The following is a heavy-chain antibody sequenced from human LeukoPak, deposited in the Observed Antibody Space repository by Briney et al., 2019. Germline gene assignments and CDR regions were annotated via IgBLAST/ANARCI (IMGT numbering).Heavy chain of an antibody. CDR1: GFTFSSYA. D-gene: IGHD3-22*01. V-gene: IGHV3-23*01. J-gene: IGHJ4*02. CDR3: ARGGYYDSSPFDY. CDR2: ISGSGGST. Sequence: RGSLRPSCAASGFTFSSYAMSWVRQAPGKGLEWVSAISGSGGSTYYADSVKGRFTISRDNSKNTLYLQMNSLRAEDTAVYYCARGGYYDSSPFDYWGQGTLVTVSS.